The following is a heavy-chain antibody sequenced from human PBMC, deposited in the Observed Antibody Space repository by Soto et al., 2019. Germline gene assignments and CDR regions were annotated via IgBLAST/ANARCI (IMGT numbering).Heavy chain of an antibody. CDR2: IIPIFGTA. D-gene: IGHD3-22*01. V-gene: IGHV1-69*01. Sequence: QVQLVQSGAEVKKPGSSVKVSCKASGGTFSSYAISWVRQAPGQGLAWMGGIIPIFGTANYAQKFQGRVTITADEATSTAYRERSSRRAEDTAVYYCASPVVMAPHAEYFQHWGQGTLVTVST. J-gene: IGHJ1*01. CDR1: GGTFSSYA. CDR3: ASPVVMAPHAEYFQH.